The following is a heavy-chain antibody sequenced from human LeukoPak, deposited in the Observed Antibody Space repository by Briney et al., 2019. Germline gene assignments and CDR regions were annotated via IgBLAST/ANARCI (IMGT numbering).Heavy chain of an antibody. V-gene: IGHV3-23*01. CDR1: GFTFTSYA. CDR3: AKLSLSFLSGYSGVEGYYMDV. CDR2: ISGSAVST. Sequence: GGSLRLSCAASGFTFTSYAVTWVRQAPGKGLEWVSGISGSAVSTYYADSVKGRFTISRDNSRNTVYVQMNSLRAEDTAVYYCAKLSLSFLSGYSGVEGYYMDVWGKGTTVTVPS. J-gene: IGHJ6*03. D-gene: IGHD3-3*01.